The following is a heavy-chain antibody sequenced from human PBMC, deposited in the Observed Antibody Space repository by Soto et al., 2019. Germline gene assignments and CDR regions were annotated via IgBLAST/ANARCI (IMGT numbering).Heavy chain of an antibody. D-gene: IGHD3-10*01. J-gene: IGHJ4*02. V-gene: IGHV3-30*03. CDR1: GFTFSSYG. CDR2: ISYDGTNK. Sequence: ASGFTFSSYGIHWVRQVPGKGLEWVAVISYDGTNKFCAEFAKGRFTISRDNSKNTLYLQTNSLTTEDTAVYYCAREPSYGSGTLFDYWGQGTLVTVSS. CDR3: AREPSYGSGTLFDY.